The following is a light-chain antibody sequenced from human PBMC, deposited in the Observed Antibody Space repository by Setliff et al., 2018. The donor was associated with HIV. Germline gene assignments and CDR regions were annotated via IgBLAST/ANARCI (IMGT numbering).Light chain of an antibody. J-gene: IGLJ3*02. V-gene: IGLV2-14*03. CDR1: SSDVGRYNF. Sequence: QSALAQPASVSGSPGQSVTISCTGASSDVGRYNFVSWYQQHPGKAPKLMIYDADNRPAGVSNRFSGSKSGNTASLAISGLQAEDEADYYCSSYTSSSTLVFGGGTKVTVL. CDR2: DAD. CDR3: SSYTSSSTLV.